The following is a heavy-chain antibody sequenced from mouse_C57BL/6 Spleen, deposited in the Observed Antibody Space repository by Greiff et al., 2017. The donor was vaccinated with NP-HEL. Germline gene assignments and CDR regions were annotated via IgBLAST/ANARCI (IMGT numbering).Heavy chain of an antibody. CDR3: ARHYYGSSSNWYFDV. D-gene: IGHD1-1*01. J-gene: IGHJ1*03. CDR2: ISSGGSYT. V-gene: IGHV5-6*01. CDR1: GFTFSSYG. Sequence: EVHLVESGGDLVKPGGSLKLSCAASGFTFSSYGMSWVRQTPDKRLEWVATISSGGSYTYYPDSVKGRFTISRDNAKNTLYLQMSSLKSEDTAMYYCARHYYGSSSNWYFDVWGTGTTVTVSS.